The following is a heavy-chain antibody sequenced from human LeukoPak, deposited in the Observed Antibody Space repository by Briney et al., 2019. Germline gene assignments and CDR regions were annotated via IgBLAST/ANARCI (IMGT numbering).Heavy chain of an antibody. CDR1: RFTVSSNY. CDR2: IYSGGRT. D-gene: IGHD4-23*01. CDR3: ASGMTTVERVDY. J-gene: IGHJ4*02. Sequence: GGSLRRSCAASRFTVSSNYMSWVRQAPGKGLEWVSFIYSGGRTYYADSVKGRFTISRDNSKNTLYLQMNSLRAEDTAVYYCASGMTTVERVDYWGQGTLVTVSS. V-gene: IGHV3-53*01.